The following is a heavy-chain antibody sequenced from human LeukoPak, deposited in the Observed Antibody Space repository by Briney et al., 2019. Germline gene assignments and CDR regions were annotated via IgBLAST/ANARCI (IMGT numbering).Heavy chain of an antibody. CDR2: IRSRANSYAT. CDR3: TSDDYVWGSSNY. D-gene: IGHD3-16*01. Sequence: PGGSLRLSCAASGFTFSGSAMHWVRQASGKGLEWVGRIRSRANSYATAYAASVKGRFTISRDDSKNTAYLQMNSLKTEDTAVYYCTSDDYVWGSSNYWGQGTLVTVSS. CDR1: GFTFSGSA. J-gene: IGHJ4*02. V-gene: IGHV3-73*01.